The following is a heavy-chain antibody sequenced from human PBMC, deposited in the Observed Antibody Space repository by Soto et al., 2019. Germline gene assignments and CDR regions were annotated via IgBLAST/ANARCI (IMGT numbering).Heavy chain of an antibody. CDR1: GFTFSSYV. D-gene: IGHD3-22*01. V-gene: IGHV3-23*01. CDR3: AKKADTSGYHPFDY. Sequence: EVQLLESGGGLVQPGGSLRLSCTASGFTFSSYVMSWVRQAPGKGLEWVSYITAGGTAYYADSVKGQFTISRDNSKSTLYLQMSSLRAEDTALYYCAKKADTSGYHPFDYWGQGTLVTVSS. CDR2: ITAGGTA. J-gene: IGHJ4*02.